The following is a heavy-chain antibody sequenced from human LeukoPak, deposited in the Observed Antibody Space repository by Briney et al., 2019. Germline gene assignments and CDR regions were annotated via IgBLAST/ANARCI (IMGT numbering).Heavy chain of an antibody. Sequence: GASVKXSXXXXXXXXXXYDXXXVRQAXGQGLEWMGWTNPNSANTGYAQKFQGRVTMTRNTSISTAYMELSSLRSEDTAVYYCARVNCSSTSCRSKFLDYWGQGTLVTVSS. CDR1: XXXXXXYD. CDR3: ARVNCSSTSCRSKFLDY. J-gene: IGHJ4*02. CDR2: TNPNSANT. V-gene: IGHV1-8*01. D-gene: IGHD2-2*01.